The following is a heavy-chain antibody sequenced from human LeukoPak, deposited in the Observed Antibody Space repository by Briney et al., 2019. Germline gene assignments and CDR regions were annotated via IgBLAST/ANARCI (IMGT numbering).Heavy chain of an antibody. V-gene: IGHV3-53*01. Sequence: LRLSCAXXXXXVSXXYMSXXRXAPXXXLEXXXVIYSGGTTNYADSVKGRFTISRDNSKNTLFLQMNSLRAEDTAVYYCARGGYSSSWYHIDYWGQGTLVTVSS. CDR3: ARGGYSSSWYHIDY. D-gene: IGHD6-13*01. CDR1: XXXVSXXY. CDR2: IYSGGTT. J-gene: IGHJ4*02.